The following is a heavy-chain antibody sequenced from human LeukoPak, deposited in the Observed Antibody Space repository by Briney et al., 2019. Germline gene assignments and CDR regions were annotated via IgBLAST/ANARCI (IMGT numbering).Heavy chain of an antibody. J-gene: IGHJ6*03. CDR1: GYTFTSYY. D-gene: IGHD1-1*01. CDR2: INPSGGST. CDR3: AREGSGTWGYYYYMDV. V-gene: IGHV1-46*01. Sequence: ASVKVSCKASGYTFTSYYMHWVRQAPGQGLEWMGIINPSGGSTSYAQKFQGRVTMTRDTSTSTVYMELSSLRSEDTAVYYCAREGSGTWGYYYYMDVWGKGTTVTVSS.